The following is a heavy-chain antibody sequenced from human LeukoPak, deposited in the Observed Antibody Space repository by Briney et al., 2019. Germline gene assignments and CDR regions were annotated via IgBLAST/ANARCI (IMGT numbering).Heavy chain of an antibody. CDR3: AKDLGITMMVNDAFDI. D-gene: IGHD3-22*01. V-gene: IGHV3-20*04. CDR2: INWNGDNT. Sequence: PGGSLRLSCAASGFTFDDYAMSWVRQAPGKGLEWVSGINWNGDNTGSADSVKGRFTISRDNSKNTLYLQMNSLRAEDTAVYYCAKDLGITMMVNDAFDIWGQGTMVTVSS. J-gene: IGHJ3*02. CDR1: GFTFDDYA.